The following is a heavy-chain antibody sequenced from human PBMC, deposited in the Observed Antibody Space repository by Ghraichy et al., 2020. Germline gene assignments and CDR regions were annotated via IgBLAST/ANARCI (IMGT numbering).Heavy chain of an antibody. V-gene: IGHV3-21*01. Sequence: GSLNISCAASGFTFSSYSMNWVRQAPGKGLEWVSSISSSSSYIYYADSVKGRFTISRDNAKNSLYLQMNSLRAEDTAVYYCATTVAHYYYYGMDVWGQGTTVTVSS. CDR3: ATTVAHYYYYGMDV. J-gene: IGHJ6*02. D-gene: IGHD4-23*01. CDR1: GFTFSSYS. CDR2: ISSSSSYI.